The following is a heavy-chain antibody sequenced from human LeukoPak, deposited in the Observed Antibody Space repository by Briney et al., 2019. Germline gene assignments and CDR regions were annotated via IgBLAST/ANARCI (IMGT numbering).Heavy chain of an antibody. Sequence: PSETLSLTCTVSGYSISSGYYWGWIRQPPGKGLEWIGSIYHSESTYYNPSLKSRVTISVDTSKNQFSLKLSSVTAADTAVYYCAKIVGATPPYYYYYMDVWGKGTTVTVSS. CDR2: IYHSEST. CDR3: AKIVGATPPYYYYYMDV. D-gene: IGHD1-26*01. V-gene: IGHV4-38-2*02. CDR1: GYSISSGYY. J-gene: IGHJ6*03.